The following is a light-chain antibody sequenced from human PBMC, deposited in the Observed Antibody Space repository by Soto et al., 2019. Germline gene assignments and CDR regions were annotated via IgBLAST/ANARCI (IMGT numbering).Light chain of an antibody. V-gene: IGLV1-40*01. CDR3: QSYDSSRRGGV. J-gene: IGLJ3*02. CDR2: GDS. Sequence: QSVLTQPPSVSGAPGQRVTISCTGSSSNIGANYDVHWYQHLPGTAPKLLISGDSNRPSGVPDRFSGSKSGTSASLGITGLQAEDEADYYCQSYDSSRRGGVFGGGTKLTVL. CDR1: SSNIGANYD.